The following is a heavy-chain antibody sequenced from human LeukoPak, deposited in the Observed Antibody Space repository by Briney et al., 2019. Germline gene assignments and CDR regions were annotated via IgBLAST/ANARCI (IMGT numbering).Heavy chain of an antibody. CDR2: IRQDGSEK. Sequence: GGSLRLSCAASGFTFSSYWITWVRQAPGKGLEWVANIRQDGSEKYYVDSVKGRFTISRDNAKKSLYLQMNSLRAGDTAVYYCARGSGGYGDNFDYWGQGTLVTVSS. D-gene: IGHD3-22*01. CDR3: ARGSGGYGDNFDY. J-gene: IGHJ4*02. V-gene: IGHV3-7*01. CDR1: GFTFSSYW.